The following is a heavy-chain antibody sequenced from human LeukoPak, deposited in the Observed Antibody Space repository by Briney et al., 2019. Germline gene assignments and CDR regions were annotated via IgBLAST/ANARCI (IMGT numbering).Heavy chain of an antibody. V-gene: IGHV3-49*04. J-gene: IGHJ4*02. CDR1: GFTFGDYA. Sequence: GRSLRLSCTASGFTFGDYAMSWVRQAPGKGLEWVGFIRSKAYGGTTEYAASVKGRFTISRDDSKSIAYLQMNSLKTEDTAVYYCTRHSISIVVVPAAHDYWGQGTLVTVSS. CDR2: IRSKAYGGTT. D-gene: IGHD2-2*01. CDR3: TRHSISIVVVPAAHDY.